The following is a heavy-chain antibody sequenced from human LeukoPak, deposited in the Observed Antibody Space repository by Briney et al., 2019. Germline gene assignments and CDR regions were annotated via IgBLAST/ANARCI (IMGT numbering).Heavy chain of an antibody. V-gene: IGHV3-15*01. Sequence: GGSLRLSCAASGFTFSNAWMSWVRQAPGKGLEWVGRIKSKTDGGTTDYAAPVKGRFTISRDDSKNTLYLQMNSLKTEDTAVYYCTTDYGDYDYFDYWGQGTLVTVSS. CDR2: IKSKTDGGTT. D-gene: IGHD4-17*01. J-gene: IGHJ4*02. CDR3: TTDYGDYDYFDY. CDR1: GFTFSNAW.